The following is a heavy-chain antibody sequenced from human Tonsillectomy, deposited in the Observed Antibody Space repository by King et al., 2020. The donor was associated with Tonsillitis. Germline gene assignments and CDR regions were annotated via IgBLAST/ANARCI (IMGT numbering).Heavy chain of an antibody. J-gene: IGHJ4*02. Sequence: VQLVESGGGLVQPGGSLRLSCAASGFTFSSYAMSWVRQAPGKGLEWVSAISGSGGSTYYADSVKGRFTISRDNSKNTLYLQMNSLRAEDPAVYYCASLEGLRLGELSPFFDYWGQGTLVTVSS. CDR2: ISGSGGST. CDR3: ASLEGLRLGELSPFFDY. CDR1: GFTFSSYA. D-gene: IGHD3-16*02. V-gene: IGHV3-23*04.